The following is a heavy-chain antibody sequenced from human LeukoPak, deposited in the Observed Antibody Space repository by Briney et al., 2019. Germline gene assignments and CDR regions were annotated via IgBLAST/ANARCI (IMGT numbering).Heavy chain of an antibody. Sequence: ASVRVSCKASGYTFTSYGISWVRQAPGQGLEWMGWISAYNGNTNFAQELQGRVTMTTDTSTSTAYMELRSLRSDDTAVYYCARDGGYCSGGSCYYYYGMDVWGQGTTVTVSS. J-gene: IGHJ6*02. CDR3: ARDGGYCSGGSCYYYYGMDV. V-gene: IGHV1-18*01. CDR1: GYTFTSYG. D-gene: IGHD2-15*01. CDR2: ISAYNGNT.